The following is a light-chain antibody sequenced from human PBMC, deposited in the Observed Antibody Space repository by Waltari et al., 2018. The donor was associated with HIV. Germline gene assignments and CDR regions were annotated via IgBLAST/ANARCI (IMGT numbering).Light chain of an antibody. CDR2: QDD. CDR3: QTWDNRTARV. CDR1: KLGTKY. Sequence: SYELTQPPSVSVSPGQTASITCSGDKLGTKYAFWYQQKAGQSPVLVIYQDDKRPSGIPERFSGTNSGNTATLTISGTQAMDEADYYCQTWDNRTARVFGPGTKVTVL. V-gene: IGLV3-1*01. J-gene: IGLJ1*01.